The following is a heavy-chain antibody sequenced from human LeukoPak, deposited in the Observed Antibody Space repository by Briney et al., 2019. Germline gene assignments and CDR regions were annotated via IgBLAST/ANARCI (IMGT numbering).Heavy chain of an antibody. Sequence: SETLSLTCAVYGGSFSGYSWIWIRQPPGKGPECIGEINHSGSTNYNPSLKSRVTISVDTSKNQFSLKLSSVTVADTAVYYCARGPYSNDPGNWFDPWGQGTLVTVSS. D-gene: IGHD4-11*01. J-gene: IGHJ5*02. CDR3: ARGPYSNDPGNWFDP. CDR2: INHSGST. CDR1: GGSFSGYS. V-gene: IGHV4-34*01.